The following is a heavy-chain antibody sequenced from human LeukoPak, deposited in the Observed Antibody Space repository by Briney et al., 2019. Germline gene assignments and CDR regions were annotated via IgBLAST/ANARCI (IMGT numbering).Heavy chain of an antibody. D-gene: IGHD2-2*01. J-gene: IGHJ6*02. CDR2: INHSGST. V-gene: IGHV4-34*01. CDR1: GGSFSGYF. CDR3: ARGRACTSTSCYAPNYYYYYGVDV. Sequence: SETLSLTCAVYGGSFSGYFWSWIRRPPGKGLEWIGEINHSGSTNYNPSLKSRVTISVDTSKNQFSLKLNSVTAADTGVFYCARGRACTSTSCYAPNYYYYYGVDVWGQGTTVTVSS.